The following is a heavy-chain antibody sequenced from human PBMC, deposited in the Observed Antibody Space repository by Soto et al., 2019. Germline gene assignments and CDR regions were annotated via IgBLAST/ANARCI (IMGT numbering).Heavy chain of an antibody. V-gene: IGHV3-30*18. CDR1: GFTFRSFG. Sequence: QVQLVESGGGVVQPGRSLRLSCAASGFTFRSFGMHWVRQAPGKGLEWVALISYDGSDEYYADSVKGRFTVSRDNSKNTINMQMNRLQIDDTAIYYCAKPLEYAPSDGMDVWGQGTTVTVSS. J-gene: IGHJ6*02. CDR3: AKPLEYAPSDGMDV. CDR2: ISYDGSDE. D-gene: IGHD2-2*01.